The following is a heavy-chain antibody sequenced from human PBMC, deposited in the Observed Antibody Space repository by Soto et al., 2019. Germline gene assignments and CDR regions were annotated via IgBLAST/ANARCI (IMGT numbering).Heavy chain of an antibody. Sequence: AAVKVSCKASGYTFTSYGISWVRQAPGQGLEWMGWISAYNGNTNYAQKLQGRVTMTTDTSTSTAYMELRSPRSDATAVYYCARDSSTVTRGVYYYYGMDVWGQGTMVTVSS. CDR1: GYTFTSYG. CDR3: ARDSSTVTRGVYYYYGMDV. D-gene: IGHD4-17*01. CDR2: ISAYNGNT. J-gene: IGHJ6*02. V-gene: IGHV1-18*01.